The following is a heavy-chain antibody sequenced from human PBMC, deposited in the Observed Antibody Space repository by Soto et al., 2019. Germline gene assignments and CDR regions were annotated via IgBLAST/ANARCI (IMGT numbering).Heavy chain of an antibody. V-gene: IGHV4-59*01. CDR1: GGSISSYY. Sequence: SETLSLTCTVSGGSISSYYWSWIRQPPGKGLEWIGYIYYSGSTNYNPSLKSRVTISVDTSKNQFSLKLSSVTAADTAVYYCARVSCSGGSCTFDYWGQGTLVTVSS. CDR2: IYYSGST. CDR3: ARVSCSGGSCTFDY. D-gene: IGHD2-15*01. J-gene: IGHJ4*02.